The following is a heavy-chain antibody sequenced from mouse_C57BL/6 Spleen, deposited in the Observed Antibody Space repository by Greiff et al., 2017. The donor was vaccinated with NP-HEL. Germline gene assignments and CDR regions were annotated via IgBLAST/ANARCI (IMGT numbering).Heavy chain of an antibody. CDR3: ARHDYSNYVFYAMDY. V-gene: IGHV5-9*01. Sequence: EVKLVESGGGLVKPGGSLKLSCAASGFTFSSYTMSWVRQTPEKRLEWVATISGGGGNTSYPDSVKGRFTISRDNAKNTLYLQMSSLRSEDTALYYCARHDYSNYVFYAMDYWGQGTSVTVSS. CDR1: GFTFSSYT. CDR2: ISGGGGNT. J-gene: IGHJ4*01. D-gene: IGHD2-5*01.